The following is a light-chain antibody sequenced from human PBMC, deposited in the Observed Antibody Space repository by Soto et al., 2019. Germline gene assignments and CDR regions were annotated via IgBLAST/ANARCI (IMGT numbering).Light chain of an antibody. CDR1: SSDVGGYDY. Sequence: QSALTQPASVSVSPGQSIAISCTGTSSDVGGYDYVSWFQHNPGRAPKPLIYEVINRPSGVSTRFSGSQSGTTASLTISGLQAEDEADFSCSSFTSGKTWVFGGGTKLTVL. CDR2: EVI. J-gene: IGLJ3*02. CDR3: SSFTSGKTWV. V-gene: IGLV2-14*01.